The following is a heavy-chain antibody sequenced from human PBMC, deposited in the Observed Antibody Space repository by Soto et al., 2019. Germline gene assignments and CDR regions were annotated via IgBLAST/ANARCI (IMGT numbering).Heavy chain of an antibody. CDR1: GGSFSGYY. CDR3: ARETRGYCSSTSCYLDYYYYMDV. V-gene: IGHV4-34*01. CDR2: INHSGST. D-gene: IGHD2-2*01. J-gene: IGHJ6*03. Sequence: SETLSLTCAVYGGSFSGYYWSWIRQPPGKGLEWIGEINHSGSTNYNPSLKSRVTISVDTSKNQFSLKLSSVTAADTAVYYCARETRGYCSSTSCYLDYYYYMDVWGKGTTVTVSS.